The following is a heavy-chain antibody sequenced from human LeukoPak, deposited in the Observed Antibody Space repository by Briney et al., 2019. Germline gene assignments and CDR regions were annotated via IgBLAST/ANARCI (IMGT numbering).Heavy chain of an antibody. CDR3: AKDASPYSSSWYWFDP. V-gene: IGHV3-23*01. CDR1: GFTFSSYG. Sequence: GGTLRLSCAASGFTFSSYGMSWVRQAPGKGLEWVSAISGSGGSTYYADSVKGRFTISRDNSKNTLYLQMNSLRAEDTAVYYCAKDASPYSSSWYWFDPWGQGTLVTVSS. J-gene: IGHJ5*02. CDR2: ISGSGGST. D-gene: IGHD6-13*01.